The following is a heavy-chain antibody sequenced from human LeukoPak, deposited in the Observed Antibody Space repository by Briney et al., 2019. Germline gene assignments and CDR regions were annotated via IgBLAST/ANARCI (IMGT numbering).Heavy chain of an antibody. Sequence: GGSLRLSCAASGFTFSTYAMSWGRQAPGKGLEWVSAISGSGGSTYYADSVKGRFTISRDNSKNALYLQMNSLRAEDTAVYYCAKNIVVVPAAMIDAFDIWGQGTMVTVSS. CDR3: AKNIVVVPAAMIDAFDI. CDR1: GFTFSTYA. V-gene: IGHV3-23*01. CDR2: ISGSGGST. J-gene: IGHJ3*02. D-gene: IGHD2-2*01.